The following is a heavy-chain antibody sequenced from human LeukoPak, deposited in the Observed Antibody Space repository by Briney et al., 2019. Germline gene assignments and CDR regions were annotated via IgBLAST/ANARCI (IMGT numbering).Heavy chain of an antibody. J-gene: IGHJ3*02. CDR1: GGSISSSSYY. D-gene: IGHD3-10*01. V-gene: IGHV4-39*01. Sequence: SETLSLTCTVSGGSISSSSYYWGWIRQPPGKGLEWIGSIYYSGGTYYNPSLKSRVTISVDTSKNQFSLKLSSATAADTAVYYCARHSGSLWLDAFDIWGQGTMVTVSS. CDR2: IYYSGGT. CDR3: ARHSGSLWLDAFDI.